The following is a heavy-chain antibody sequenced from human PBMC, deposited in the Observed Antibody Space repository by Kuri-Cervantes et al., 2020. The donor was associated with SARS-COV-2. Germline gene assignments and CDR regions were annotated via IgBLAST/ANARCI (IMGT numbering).Heavy chain of an antibody. CDR3: ARDTGKGYCGGGRCQDAYDI. D-gene: IGHD2-15*01. V-gene: IGHV3-53*01. Sequence: GESLKISCAASGFSVGTNYMSWVRQAPGKGLEWVSVIYSGSNTYYADSVKGRFTIARDNSKNTLNLQMNSLRVEDTGVYYCARDTGKGYCGGGRCQDAYDIRGQGTTVTVSS. CDR2: IYSGSNT. J-gene: IGHJ3*02. CDR1: GFSVGTNY.